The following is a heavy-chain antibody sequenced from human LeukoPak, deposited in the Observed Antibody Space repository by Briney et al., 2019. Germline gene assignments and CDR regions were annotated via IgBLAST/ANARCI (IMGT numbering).Heavy chain of an antibody. CDR3: ARGLRSGYVPFDY. CDR2: ISYDGSNK. J-gene: IGHJ4*02. CDR1: GFTFSSYG. V-gene: IGHV3-30*03. D-gene: IGHD5-12*01. Sequence: PGGSLRLSCAASGFTFSSYGMHWVRQAPGKGLEWVAVISYDGSNKYYADSVKGRFTISRDNAKNSLYLQMNSLRAEDTAVYYCARGLRSGYVPFDYWGQGTLVTVSS.